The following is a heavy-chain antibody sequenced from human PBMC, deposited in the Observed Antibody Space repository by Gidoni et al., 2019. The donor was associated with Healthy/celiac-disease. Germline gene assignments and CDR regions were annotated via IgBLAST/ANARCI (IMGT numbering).Heavy chain of an antibody. CDR3: AKDHTGSGSYYNGGDY. CDR2: ISGSGGST. J-gene: IGHJ4*02. CDR1: GFNFSSHA. D-gene: IGHD3-10*01. Sequence: EVQLLESGGGLVQPGGSLRRTCAASGFNFSSHAMSWVRQAPGKGLEWVSAISGSGGSTYYADSVKGRFTISRDNSKNTLYLQMNSLRAEDTAVYYCAKDHTGSGSYYNGGDYWGQGTLVTVSS. V-gene: IGHV3-23*01.